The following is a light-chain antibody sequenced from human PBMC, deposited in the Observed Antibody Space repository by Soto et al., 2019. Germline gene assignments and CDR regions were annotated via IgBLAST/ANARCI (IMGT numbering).Light chain of an antibody. Sequence: QSALTQLRSVSRSPGQAVTISCSGTSSDLCAYNYVFWYQQYPGKSPKLIIYDVFTRPSGVPARFSASKSGHTASLTISGLQTEDEADDHCASRAGSYNLVFGGGTKVTVL. CDR3: ASRAGSYNLV. J-gene: IGLJ3*02. V-gene: IGLV2-11*01. CDR1: SSDLCAYNY. CDR2: DVF.